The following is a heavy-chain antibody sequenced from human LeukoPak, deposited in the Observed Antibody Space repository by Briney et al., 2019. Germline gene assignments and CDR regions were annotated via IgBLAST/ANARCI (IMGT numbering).Heavy chain of an antibody. Sequence: ASVKVSCKASGYTFTSYGISWVRQAPGQGLEWMGGIIPIFGTANYAQKFQGRVTITADKSTSTAYMELSSLRSEDTAVYYCARLIAAAEYYFDYWGQGTLVTVSS. V-gene: IGHV1-69*06. D-gene: IGHD6-13*01. CDR3: ARLIAAAEYYFDY. J-gene: IGHJ4*02. CDR2: IIPIFGTA. CDR1: GYTFTSYG.